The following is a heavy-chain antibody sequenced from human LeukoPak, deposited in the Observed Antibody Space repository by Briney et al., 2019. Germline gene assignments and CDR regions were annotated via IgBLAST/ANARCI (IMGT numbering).Heavy chain of an antibody. CDR3: ARLSSWLKAFDI. V-gene: IGHV4-59*08. CDR2: IYYSGST. Sequence: SETLSLTCTVSGGSISSYYWSWIRQPPGKGLEWIGYIYYSGSTNYNPSLKSRVTISVDTSKNQFSLKLSSVTAADTAVYYCARLSSWLKAFDIWGQGTMVTVSS. CDR1: GGSISSYY. J-gene: IGHJ3*02. D-gene: IGHD6-13*01.